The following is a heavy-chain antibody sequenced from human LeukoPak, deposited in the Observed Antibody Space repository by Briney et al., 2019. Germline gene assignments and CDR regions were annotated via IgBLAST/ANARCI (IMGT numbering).Heavy chain of an antibody. Sequence: PGGSLRLSCAASGFTFSSYGMHWVRQAPRKGLEWVAVISYDGSNKYYADSVKGRFTISRDNSKNTLYLQMNSLRAEDTAVYYCAKDRGSSSWFPSGGYYYYGMDVWGQGTTVTVSS. CDR3: AKDRGSSSWFPSGGYYYYGMDV. D-gene: IGHD6-13*01. CDR1: GFTFSSYG. V-gene: IGHV3-30*18. CDR2: ISYDGSNK. J-gene: IGHJ6*02.